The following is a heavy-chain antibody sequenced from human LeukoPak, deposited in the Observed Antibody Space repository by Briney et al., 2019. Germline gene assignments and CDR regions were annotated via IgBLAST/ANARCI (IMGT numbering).Heavy chain of an antibody. CDR2: INHSGST. CDR3: ARRSRSGLRNHLHDY. J-gene: IGHJ4*02. CDR1: GGSFSGYY. D-gene: IGHD1-14*01. Sequence: SETLSLTCAVYGGSFSGYYWSWIRQPPGKGLEWIGEINHSGSTNYNPSLKSRVTISVDTSKNQFSLKLSSVTAAGTAVYYCARRSRSGLRNHLHDYWGQGTLVTVSS. V-gene: IGHV4-34*01.